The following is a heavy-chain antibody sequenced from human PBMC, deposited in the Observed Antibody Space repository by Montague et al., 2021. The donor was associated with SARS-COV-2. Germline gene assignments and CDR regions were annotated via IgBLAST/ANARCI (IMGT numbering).Heavy chain of an antibody. CDR2: IYHDGNT. V-gene: IGHV4-39*01. J-gene: IGHJ1*01. CDR3: ARGPKMGGSGYYYD. CDR1: GDSIGSSSYY. D-gene: IGHD3-22*01. Sequence: SETLSLTCTVSGDSIGSSSYYWGWIRQPPGKGLEWIGSIYHDGNTYYNPSLKTRVSLSIDERKNQCSLKFYSVTVADTAVYSCARGPKMGGSGYYYDWGQGILVTVSS.